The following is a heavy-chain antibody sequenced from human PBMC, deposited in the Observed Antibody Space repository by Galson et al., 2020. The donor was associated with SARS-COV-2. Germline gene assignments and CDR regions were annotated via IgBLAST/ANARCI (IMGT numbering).Heavy chain of an antibody. Sequence: SQTLSLTCTVSGDSSSGNFWNWIRQPPGNGLEWIGYINYSGSSNYNPSLRSRVTISVDTSNNQFSLKMNSVTAADAAVYYCARAACRSDIEAACFDPGGQGNLVVVSS. J-gene: IGHJ5*02. CDR1: GDSSSGNF. D-gene: IGHD1-26*01. CDR2: INYSGSS. CDR3: ARAACRSDIEAACFDP. V-gene: IGHV4-59*08.